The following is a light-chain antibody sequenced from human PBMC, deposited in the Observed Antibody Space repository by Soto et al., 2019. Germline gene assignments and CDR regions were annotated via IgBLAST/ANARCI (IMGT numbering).Light chain of an antibody. CDR3: QQYNTWYT. CDR1: QSVTSD. Sequence: EIVMTQSPATLSVSPGERVTLSCRASQSVTSDLAWYQQRPGQAPRLLIYGASTRATGIPARFSGSGSGTEFTLTISSLQSEDFAVYYCQQYNTWYTFGQGIKL. J-gene: IGKJ2*01. V-gene: IGKV3-15*01. CDR2: GAS.